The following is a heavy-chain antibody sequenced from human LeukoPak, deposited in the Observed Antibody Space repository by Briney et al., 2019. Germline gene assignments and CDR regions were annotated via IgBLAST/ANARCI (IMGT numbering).Heavy chain of an antibody. CDR2: INHSGST. V-gene: IGHV4-34*01. J-gene: IGHJ4*02. Sequence: PSETLSLTCAVYGGSFSGYYWSWIRQPPGKGLEWIGEINHSGSTNYNPSLKSRVTISVDTSKNQFSLKLSSVTAADTAVYYCARARRLERRGIHFDYWGQGTLVTVSS. CDR3: ARARRLERRGIHFDY. D-gene: IGHD1-1*01. CDR1: GGSFSGYY.